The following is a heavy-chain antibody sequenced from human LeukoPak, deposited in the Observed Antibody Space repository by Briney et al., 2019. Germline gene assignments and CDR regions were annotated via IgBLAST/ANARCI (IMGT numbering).Heavy chain of an antibody. J-gene: IGHJ5*02. V-gene: IGHV3-23*01. D-gene: IGHD3-16*01. CDR2: IPSSGPIT. CDR1: GFTFSSFA. CDR3: ANKVAQHDS. Sequence: GGSLRLSCVASGFTFSSFAMSWVRQAPGKGLEWVAGIPSSGPITYYADSVKGRFTISRYNSKNTLYLQMNSLTAEDTGVYYCANKVAQHDSWGQGTLVTVSS.